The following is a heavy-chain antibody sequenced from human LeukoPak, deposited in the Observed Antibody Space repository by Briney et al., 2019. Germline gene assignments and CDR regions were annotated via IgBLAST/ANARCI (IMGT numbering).Heavy chain of an antibody. Sequence: SETLSLTCTVSGGSISSYYWSWIRQPPGKGLEWMGYIYYSGSTNYNPSLKSRVTISVDTSKNQFSLKLSSVTAADTAVYYCASSLASGSYFYCFDYWGQGTLVIVSS. CDR3: ASSLASGSYFYCFDY. CDR1: GGSISSYY. D-gene: IGHD1-26*01. V-gene: IGHV4-59*01. J-gene: IGHJ4*02. CDR2: IYYSGST.